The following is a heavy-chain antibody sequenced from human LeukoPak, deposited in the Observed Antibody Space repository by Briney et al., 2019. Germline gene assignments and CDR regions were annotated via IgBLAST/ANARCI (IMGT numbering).Heavy chain of an antibody. CDR1: GFTYSNYG. CDR2: IYSDGRT. Sequence: GGSLRLSCAASGFTYSNYGMNWVRQAPGKGLEWVSLIYSDGRTYYADSVKGRCTISRDNSKNTLYLQMNSLRVEDTAVYYCARGLFLSGYLDAFDIWGQGTVVTVSS. D-gene: IGHD3-22*01. J-gene: IGHJ3*02. V-gene: IGHV3-53*01. CDR3: ARGLFLSGYLDAFDI.